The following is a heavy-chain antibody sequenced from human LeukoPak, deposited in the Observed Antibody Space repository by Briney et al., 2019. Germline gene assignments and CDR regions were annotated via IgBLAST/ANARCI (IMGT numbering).Heavy chain of an antibody. CDR3: ARGHPHASI. Sequence: PSETLSLTCAVYGGSFSGYYWSWIRQPPGKGLEWIGEINHSGSTNYNPSLKSRVTISVDTSKNQFSLKLSSVTAADTAVYYCARGHPHASIWGQGTLVTVSS. J-gene: IGHJ4*02. CDR1: GGSFSGYY. V-gene: IGHV4-34*01. CDR2: INHSGST.